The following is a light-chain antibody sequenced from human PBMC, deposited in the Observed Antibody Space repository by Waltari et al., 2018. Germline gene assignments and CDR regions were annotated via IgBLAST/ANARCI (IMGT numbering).Light chain of an antibody. CDR1: QSLVFNNGNTF. CDR2: KVS. J-gene: IGKJ2*01. CDR3: MQGAHWPPMYT. Sequence: DTAMTQSRLSLSVTPGQPACISCRSSQSLVFNNGNTFLHWFQQRPGQSPRRLIYKVSNRDSEVPDRFSGSGSGTDFTLKISRVEAEDVEVYYCMQGAHWPPMYTFGQGTKLEI. V-gene: IGKV2-30*01.